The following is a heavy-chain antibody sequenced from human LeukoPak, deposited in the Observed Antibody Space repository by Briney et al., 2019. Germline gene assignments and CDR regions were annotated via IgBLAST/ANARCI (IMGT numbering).Heavy chain of an antibody. CDR1: GFTVSNNY. V-gene: IGHV3-53*01. Sequence: GGSLRLSCAASGFTVSNNYMSWVRQAPGKGLEWVSVIYSSGNTYYADSVKGRFTISRDNSKNTLYLQMNSLRAEDTAVYYCARETLGWNPHYMDVWGKGTTVTVSS. J-gene: IGHJ6*03. D-gene: IGHD1-1*01. CDR2: IYSSGNT. CDR3: ARETLGWNPHYMDV.